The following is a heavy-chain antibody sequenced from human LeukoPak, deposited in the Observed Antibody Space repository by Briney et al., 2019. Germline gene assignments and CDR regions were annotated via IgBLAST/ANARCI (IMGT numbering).Heavy chain of an antibody. V-gene: IGHV4-34*01. CDR2: INHSGST. Sequence: PSETLSLTCAVYGGSFSGYYWSWIRQPPGKGLEWIREINHSGSTNYNPSLKSRVTISVDTSKNQFSLKLGSVTAADTAVYYCASLAAGDSFDYWGQGTLVTVSS. J-gene: IGHJ4*02. CDR3: ASLAAGDSFDY. D-gene: IGHD6-13*01. CDR1: GGSFSGYY.